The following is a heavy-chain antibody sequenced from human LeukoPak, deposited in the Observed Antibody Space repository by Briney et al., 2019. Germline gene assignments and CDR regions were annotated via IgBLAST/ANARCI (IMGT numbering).Heavy chain of an antibody. CDR3: ATTPLDWSIKYGYYMDV. CDR2: IYYSGST. J-gene: IGHJ6*03. V-gene: IGHV4-59*08. Sequence: PSETLSLTCTVSGGSISSYYWSWIRQPPGKGLEWIGYIYYSGSTNYNPSLKSRVTISVDTSKNQFSLKLSSVTAADTAVYYCATTPLDWSIKYGYYMDVWGKGTTVTVSS. D-gene: IGHD3-9*01. CDR1: GGSISSYY.